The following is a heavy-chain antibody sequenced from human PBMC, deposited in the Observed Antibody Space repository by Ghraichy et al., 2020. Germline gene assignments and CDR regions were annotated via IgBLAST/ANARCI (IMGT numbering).Heavy chain of an antibody. CDR2: MNPNSGNT. Sequence: ASVKVSCKASGYTFTSYDINWVRQATGQGLEWMGWMNPNSGNTGYAQKFQGRVTMTRNTSISTAYMELSSLRSEDTAVYYCARGPMDVWGSYRPKNRMDVWGQGTTVTVSS. CDR3: ARGPMDVWGSYRPKNRMDV. J-gene: IGHJ6*02. CDR1: GYTFTSYD. D-gene: IGHD3-16*02. V-gene: IGHV1-8*01.